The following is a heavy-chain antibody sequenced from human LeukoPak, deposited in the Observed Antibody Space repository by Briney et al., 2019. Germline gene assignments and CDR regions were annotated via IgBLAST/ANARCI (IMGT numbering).Heavy chain of an antibody. Sequence: ASVKVSCKASGYTFTTYDFNWVRQATGQGLEWMGWMNPNNGDTGYAQKFQGRVTITRNTSISTAYMELSSLRSEDTAVYFCARDYYASGSYSPMDVWGKGTTVTVSS. CDR1: GYTFTTYD. CDR3: ARDYYASGSYSPMDV. J-gene: IGHJ6*03. V-gene: IGHV1-8*03. CDR2: MNPNNGDT. D-gene: IGHD3-10*01.